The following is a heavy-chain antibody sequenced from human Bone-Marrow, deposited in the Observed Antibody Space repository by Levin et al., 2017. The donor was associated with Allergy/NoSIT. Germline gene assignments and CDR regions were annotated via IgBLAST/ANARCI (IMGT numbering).Heavy chain of an antibody. CDR3: ARVHRFGVVMPVPLDY. CDR2: ISAYNENT. V-gene: IGHV1-18*01. D-gene: IGHD3-3*01. CDR1: GYTFSNFG. Sequence: EASVKVSCKASGYTFSNFGVSWVRQAPGQGLEWMGWISAYNENTNKAQNLQGRVTMTTDTSTSTAYMELRSLRSDDTAVYYCARVHRFGVVMPVPLDYWGQGTLVTVSS. J-gene: IGHJ4*02.